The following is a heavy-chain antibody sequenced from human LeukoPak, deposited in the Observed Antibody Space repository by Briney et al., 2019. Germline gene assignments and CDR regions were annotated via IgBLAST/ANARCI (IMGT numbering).Heavy chain of an antibody. CDR2: ILSDGRSR. D-gene: IGHD2-21*02. CDR1: GFDLNSYG. Sequence: PGGSLRLSCAGSGFDLNSYGAPWVRQAPGRGLEWVALILSDGRSRYYSDSMKGRFTISRDNSKNTVNLQMNDLKPEDTAVYYCAKEGQRHCGGDCRYGMDLWGQGTTVTVSS. J-gene: IGHJ6*02. V-gene: IGHV3-30*02. CDR3: AKEGQRHCGGDCRYGMDL.